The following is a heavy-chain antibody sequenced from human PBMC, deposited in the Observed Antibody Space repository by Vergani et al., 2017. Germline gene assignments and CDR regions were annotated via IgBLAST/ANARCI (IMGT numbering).Heavy chain of an antibody. V-gene: IGHV3-30*02. Sequence: VDLVESGGGLAQPGGSLRLSCAASGFTFSSYGMHWVRQAPGKGLEWVAFIRYDGSNKYYADSVKGRFTISRDNSKNTLYLQMNSLRAEDTAVYYCAKDIGYCSGGSCYYGMDVWGQGTTVTVSS. D-gene: IGHD2-15*01. J-gene: IGHJ6*02. CDR1: GFTFSSYG. CDR3: AKDIGYCSGGSCYYGMDV. CDR2: IRYDGSNK.